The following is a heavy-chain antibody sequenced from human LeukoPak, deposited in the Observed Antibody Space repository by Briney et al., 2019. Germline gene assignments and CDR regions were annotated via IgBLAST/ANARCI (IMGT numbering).Heavy chain of an antibody. CDR3: ARARYSSSWYGGDWFDP. CDR2: INPNSGGT. J-gene: IGHJ5*02. CDR1: GYTFTGYY. D-gene: IGHD6-13*01. V-gene: IGHV1-2*02. Sequence: ASVKVSCKASGYTFTGYYMHWVRQAPGQGLEWMGWINPNSGGTNYAQKFQGRVTMTRGTSISTAYMELSRLRSDDTAVYYCARARYSSSWYGGDWFDPWGQGTLVTVSS.